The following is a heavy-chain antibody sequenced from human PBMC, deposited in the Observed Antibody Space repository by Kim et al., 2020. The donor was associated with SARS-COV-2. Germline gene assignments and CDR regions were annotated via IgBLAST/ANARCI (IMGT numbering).Heavy chain of an antibody. Sequence: GRTYYADSVKGRFTISRDNSKNTLYLQMNSLRAEDTAVYYCARDHNAFDIWGQGTMVTVSS. J-gene: IGHJ3*02. V-gene: IGHV3-53*01. CDR2: GRT. CDR3: ARDHNAFDI.